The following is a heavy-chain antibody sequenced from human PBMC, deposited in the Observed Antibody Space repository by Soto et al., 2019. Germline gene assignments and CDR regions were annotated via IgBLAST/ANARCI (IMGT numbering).Heavy chain of an antibody. J-gene: IGHJ4*02. CDR2: ISSSSSYI. CDR1: GFTFSSYS. Sequence: PGGSLRLSCAASGFTFSSYSMNWVRQAPGKGLEWVSSISSSSSYIYYADSVKGRFTISRDNAKNSLYLQMNSLRAEDTAVYYCARGFIGYSHGSPLDDWGQGTLVTVAS. D-gene: IGHD5-18*01. V-gene: IGHV3-21*01. CDR3: ARGFIGYSHGSPLDD.